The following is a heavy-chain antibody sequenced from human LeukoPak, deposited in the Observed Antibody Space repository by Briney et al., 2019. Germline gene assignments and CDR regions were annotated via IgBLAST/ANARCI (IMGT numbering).Heavy chain of an antibody. Sequence: SQTLSLTCTVSGVSISSGDYYWSWIRQPPGKGLEWIGEIYHSGSTNYNPSLKSRVTISVDKSKNQFSLKLSSVTAADTAVYYCARALGGYYQTLGYWGQGTLVTVSS. D-gene: IGHD3-22*01. CDR2: IYHSGST. CDR1: GVSISSGDYY. V-gene: IGHV4-30-4*01. J-gene: IGHJ4*02. CDR3: ARALGGYYQTLGY.